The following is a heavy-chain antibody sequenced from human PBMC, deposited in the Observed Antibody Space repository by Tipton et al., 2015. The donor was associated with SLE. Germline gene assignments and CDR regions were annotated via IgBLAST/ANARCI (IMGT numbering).Heavy chain of an antibody. D-gene: IGHD6-13*01. CDR2: ISGTGAHI. CDR1: GFTFRTYS. V-gene: IGHV3-21*01. Sequence: GSLRLSCAASGFTFRTYSMNWVRQAPGKGLEWVSSISGTGAHIYYADSVKDRFTISRSNSKNSLFLQMNNLSAEDTAVYYCAREQQLADWYCDLWGRGTLVSVSS. CDR3: AREQQLADWYCDL. J-gene: IGHJ2*01.